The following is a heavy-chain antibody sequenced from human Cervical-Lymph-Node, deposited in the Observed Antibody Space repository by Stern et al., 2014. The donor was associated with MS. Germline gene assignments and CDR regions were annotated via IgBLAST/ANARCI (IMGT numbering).Heavy chain of an antibody. CDR3: ARHVQGFDY. Sequence: EVQLVQSGAEVKKPGGSLKISCKLSGYSFTIYYIAWVRQTPGKGLEWMGVIYPYNSDTTYSPSFQGEVTISADKSITTASLQWSSLRASDTAMYYCARHVQGFDYWGQGTLVTVSS. CDR2: IYPYNSDT. V-gene: IGHV5-51*01. J-gene: IGHJ4*02. CDR1: GYSFTIYY.